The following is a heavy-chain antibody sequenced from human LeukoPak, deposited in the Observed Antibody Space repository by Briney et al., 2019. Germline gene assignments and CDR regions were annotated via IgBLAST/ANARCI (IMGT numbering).Heavy chain of an antibody. J-gene: IGHJ4*02. V-gene: IGHV1-2*02. D-gene: IGHD2-2*01. CDR1: GYTFTGYY. CDR2: INPNSGGT. CDR3: ARVGVEGASCYDY. Sequence: EASVKVSCKASGYTFTGYYMHWVRQAPGQGLEWMGWINPNSGGTNYAQKFQGRVTMTRDTSISTAYMELSSLRSDDTAVYYCARVGVEGASCYDYWGQGTLVTVSS.